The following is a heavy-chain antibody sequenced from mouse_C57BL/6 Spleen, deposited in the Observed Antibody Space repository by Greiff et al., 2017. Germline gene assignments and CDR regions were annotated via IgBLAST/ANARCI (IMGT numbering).Heavy chain of an antibody. CDR1: GFTFSDYG. CDR3: ARFYDYDGVGYFDV. CDR2: ISSGSSTI. V-gene: IGHV5-17*01. Sequence: DVMLVESGGGLVKPGGSLKLSCAASGFTFSDYGMHWVRQAPEKGLEWVAYISSGSSTIYYADTVKGRFTISRDNAKNTLFLQMTSLRSEDTAMYYCARFYDYDGVGYFDVWGTGTTVTVSS. J-gene: IGHJ1*03. D-gene: IGHD2-4*01.